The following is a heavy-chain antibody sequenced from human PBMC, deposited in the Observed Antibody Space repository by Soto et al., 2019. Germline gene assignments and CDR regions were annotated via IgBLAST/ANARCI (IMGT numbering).Heavy chain of an antibody. D-gene: IGHD4-4*01. Sequence: PVGSLRLSCAASGFTFSSYAMRWGRQAPGKGLEWVSAISGSGGSTYYADSVKGRFTISRDNSKNTLYLQMNSLRAEDTAVYYCEKTSNYDPTTYFDYWGQGTLVTVSS. CDR3: EKTSNYDPTTYFDY. CDR2: ISGSGGST. J-gene: IGHJ4*02. CDR1: GFTFSSYA. V-gene: IGHV3-23*01.